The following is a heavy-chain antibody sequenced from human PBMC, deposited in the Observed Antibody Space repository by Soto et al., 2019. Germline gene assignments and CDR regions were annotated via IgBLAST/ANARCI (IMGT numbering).Heavy chain of an antibody. Sequence: PSETLSLTCTVSGGSISSYYWSWIRQPPGKGLEWIGYIYYSGSTNYNPSLESRVTISVDTSKNQFSLKLSSVTAADTAVYYCARASGYCSSTSCYVDYYYYYMDVWGKGTTVTVSS. CDR3: ARASGYCSSTSCYVDYYYYYMDV. V-gene: IGHV4-59*12. D-gene: IGHD2-2*03. CDR1: GGSISSYY. CDR2: IYYSGST. J-gene: IGHJ6*03.